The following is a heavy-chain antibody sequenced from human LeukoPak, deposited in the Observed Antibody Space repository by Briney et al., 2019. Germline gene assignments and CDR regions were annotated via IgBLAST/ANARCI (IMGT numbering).Heavy chain of an antibody. CDR3: ARAIRGVIGYYFYAMDD. CDR2: IYYSGST. Sequence: PSETLSLTCTVSGGSISTYDWSWIRQPPGKGLEWIGYIYYSGSTNYNPSLKSRVTISVDTSTNQFSLKLSSVTAADTAMYYCARAIRGVIGYYFYAMDDWGQGTTVTVSS. CDR1: GGSISTYD. V-gene: IGHV4-59*01. J-gene: IGHJ6*02. D-gene: IGHD3-10*01.